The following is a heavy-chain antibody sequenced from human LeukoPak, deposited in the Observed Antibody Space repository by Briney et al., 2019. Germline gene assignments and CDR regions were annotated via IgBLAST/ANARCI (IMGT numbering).Heavy chain of an antibody. J-gene: IGHJ4*02. V-gene: IGHV3-21*01. Sequence: SGGSLRLSCAASGFTFSSYSMNWVRQAPGKGLEWVSSISSSSSYIYYADSVKGRFTISRDNAKNSLYLQMNSLRAEDTAVYYCARATRGVESYFDYWGQGTLVTVSS. CDR2: ISSSSSYI. CDR1: GFTFSSYS. D-gene: IGHD1-1*01. CDR3: ARATRGVESYFDY.